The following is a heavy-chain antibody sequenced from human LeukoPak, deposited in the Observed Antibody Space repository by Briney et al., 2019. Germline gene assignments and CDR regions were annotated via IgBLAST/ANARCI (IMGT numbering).Heavy chain of an antibody. CDR2: IKQDGSEK. CDR3: ARDLYRIVVVPHYFDY. V-gene: IGHV3-7*01. CDR1: GFTFRSSW. J-gene: IGHJ4*02. Sequence: GGSLRLSCAASGFTFRSSWIHWVRQAPGKGLEWVANIKQDGSEKYYVDSVKGLFTISRDNAQNSLYLQMNSLRAEDTAVYYCARDLYRIVVVPHYFDYWGQGTLVTVSS. D-gene: IGHD3-22*01.